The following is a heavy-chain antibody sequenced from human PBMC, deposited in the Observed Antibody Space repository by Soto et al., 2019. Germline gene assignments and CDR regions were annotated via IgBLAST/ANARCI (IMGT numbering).Heavy chain of an antibody. J-gene: IGHJ4*02. Sequence: EVQLLESGGGLVQPGGSPRLSCAASGFTFSSYAMSWVRQAPGKGLEWVSAISGSGGSTYYADSVKGRFTISRDNSKNTLYLQMNSLRAEDTAVYYCAPPTFGENLNSYYWGQGTLVTVSS. CDR2: ISGSGGST. CDR1: GFTFSSYA. CDR3: APPTFGENLNSYY. V-gene: IGHV3-23*01. D-gene: IGHD3-10*01.